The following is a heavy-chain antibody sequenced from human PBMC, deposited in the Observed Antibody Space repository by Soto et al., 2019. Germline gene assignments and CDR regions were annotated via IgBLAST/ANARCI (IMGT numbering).Heavy chain of an antibody. V-gene: IGHV3-11*06. CDR1: GLTCGDSD. Sequence: GSLLLXWPGAGLTCGDSDMSWTRQAPGKGLEWLSYISPGSRYPAYADSVKGRFTISRDNAKRSLYLQMMSLTAEDTAIYYCVRGGGGGLFEPWGQGTMSPSPQ. J-gene: IGHJ5*02. D-gene: IGHD2-15*01. CDR2: ISPGSRYP. CDR3: VRGGGGGLFEP.